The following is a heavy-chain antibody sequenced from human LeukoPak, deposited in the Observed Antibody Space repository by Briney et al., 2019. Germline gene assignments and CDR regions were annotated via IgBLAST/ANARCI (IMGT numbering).Heavy chain of an antibody. Sequence: ASVTVSCKASGYTFTGYYMHWVRQAPGQGLEWMGWINPNSGGTNYAQKFQGRVTMTRDTSISTAYMELSRLRSDDTAVYYCARDSYSSGWYPFDYWGQGTLVTVSS. J-gene: IGHJ4*02. CDR1: GYTFTGYY. D-gene: IGHD6-19*01. V-gene: IGHV1-2*02. CDR2: INPNSGGT. CDR3: ARDSYSSGWYPFDY.